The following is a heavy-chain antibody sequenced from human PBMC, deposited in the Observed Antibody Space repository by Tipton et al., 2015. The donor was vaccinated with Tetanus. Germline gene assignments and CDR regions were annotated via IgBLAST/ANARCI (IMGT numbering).Heavy chain of an antibody. Sequence: QLAQSGAEVKMPGDSVKVSCKASFGSTFNSFIITWARQAPGQGLEWMGWIRAHNGDTKYAQKFQGRVTLTTDTSTMTAYMEVRSLRSDDTAVYYCVREINGGNSGYDYYFDNWGQGTLVTVSA. V-gene: IGHV1-18*01. CDR3: VREINGGNSGYDYYFDN. D-gene: IGHD5-12*01. J-gene: IGHJ4*02. CDR1: FGSTFNSFI. CDR2: IRAHNGDT.